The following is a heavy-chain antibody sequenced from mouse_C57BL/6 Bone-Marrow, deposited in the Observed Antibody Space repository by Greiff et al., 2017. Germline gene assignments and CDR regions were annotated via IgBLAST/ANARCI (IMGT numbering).Heavy chain of an antibody. V-gene: IGHV1-69*01. CDR1: GYTFTSYW. CDR2: IDPSDSYT. J-gene: IGHJ3*01. Sequence: VQLQQPGAELVMPGASVKLSCKASGYTFTSYWMHWVKQRPGQGLEWIGEIDPSDSYTNYNQKFKGKSTLTVDKSSSTAYMQLSSLTSEDSAVYYCATPYDYDEAWFAYWGQGTLVTVSA. D-gene: IGHD2-4*01. CDR3: ATPYDYDEAWFAY.